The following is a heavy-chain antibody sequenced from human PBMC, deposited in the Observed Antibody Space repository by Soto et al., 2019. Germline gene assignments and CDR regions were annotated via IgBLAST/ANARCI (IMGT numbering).Heavy chain of an antibody. CDR1: GDTFSSYA. Sequence: SVKVSCKASGDTFSSYAISWVRQAPGKGLEWMGKIIPTFGRTNYAQKFQGRLTISADDSTSTAYMELSSLLSEDTAVYYCAIDPLSSFAMDVWGQGTTVTVSS. J-gene: IGHJ6*02. CDR2: IIPTFGRT. D-gene: IGHD3-10*02. CDR3: AIDPLSSFAMDV. V-gene: IGHV1-69*13.